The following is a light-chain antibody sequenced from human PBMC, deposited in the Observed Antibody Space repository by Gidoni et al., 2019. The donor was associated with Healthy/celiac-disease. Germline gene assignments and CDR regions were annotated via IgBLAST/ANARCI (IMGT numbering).Light chain of an antibody. V-gene: IGKV1-33*01. CDR2: DDS. Sequence: DIQMTQSPSSLSASVGDRVTITCQASQDISNYLNWYQQKPGKATKLLIYDDSNLETGVPSRFRGSGSGTDFTFTISRLQPEDIATSYCQQYDYLPWTFGQGTKVAIQ. J-gene: IGKJ1*01. CDR1: QDISNY. CDR3: QQYDYLPWT.